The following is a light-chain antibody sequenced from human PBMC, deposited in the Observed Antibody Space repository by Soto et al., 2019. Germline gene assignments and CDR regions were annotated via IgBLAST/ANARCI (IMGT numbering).Light chain of an antibody. J-gene: IGKJ2*01. V-gene: IGKV1-33*01. CDR1: QDVSKF. CDR3: QQYNILPKHT. Sequence: DIQMTQSPPSLSAAVGDRVTITCQASQDVSKFVTWYQQKPGKAPELLINDASNFETGVPARFSASGSGTDCCFTISSLQPEDIATYYCQQYNILPKHTVGQGTKLEIK. CDR2: DAS.